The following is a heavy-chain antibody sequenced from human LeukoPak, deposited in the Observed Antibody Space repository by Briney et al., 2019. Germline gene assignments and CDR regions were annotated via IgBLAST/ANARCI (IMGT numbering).Heavy chain of an antibody. CDR2: INPNSGGT. CDR1: GYTFTGYY. CDR3: ARPLSRHCSSTSCYLPDAFDI. D-gene: IGHD2-2*01. J-gene: IGHJ3*02. V-gene: IGHV1-2*06. Sequence: EASVKVSCKASGYTFTGYYMHWVRQAPGQGLEWMGRINPNSGGTNYAQKFQGRVTMTRDTSISTAYMELSRLRSDDTAVYYCARPLSRHCSSTSCYLPDAFDIWGQGTMVTVSS.